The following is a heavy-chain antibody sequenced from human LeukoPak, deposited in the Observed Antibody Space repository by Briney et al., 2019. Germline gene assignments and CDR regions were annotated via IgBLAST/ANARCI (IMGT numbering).Heavy chain of an antibody. CDR1: GGSISSTNW. Sequence: SETLSLTCGVSGGSISSTNWWTWVRQPPGERLEWIGEVHLSGRTNYNPSLESRVTTSVDMSENHISLKLTSVTAADTAVYYCAREGGPYRPLDYSGQGTLVTVSS. J-gene: IGHJ4*02. V-gene: IGHV4-4*02. CDR2: VHLSGRT. CDR3: AREGGPYRPLDY.